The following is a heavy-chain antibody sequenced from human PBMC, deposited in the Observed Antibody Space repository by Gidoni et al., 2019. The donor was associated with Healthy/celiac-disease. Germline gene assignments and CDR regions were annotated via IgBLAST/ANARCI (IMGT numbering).Heavy chain of an antibody. CDR1: GFTFSSYS. D-gene: IGHD2-21*02. CDR2: ISSSSSYI. Sequence: EVQLVESGGGLVKPGGSLRLSCAASGFTFSSYSMNWVRQAPGKGLEWVSSISSSSSYIYYADSVKGRFTISRDNAKNSLYLQMNSLRAEDTAVYYCARGGMTADDAFDIWGQGTMVTVSS. V-gene: IGHV3-21*01. J-gene: IGHJ3*02. CDR3: ARGGMTADDAFDI.